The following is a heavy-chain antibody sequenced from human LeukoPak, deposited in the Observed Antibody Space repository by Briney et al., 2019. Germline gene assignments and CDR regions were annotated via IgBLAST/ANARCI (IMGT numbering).Heavy chain of an antibody. Sequence: PSQTLSLTCAVSGGSISSGGYSWSWIRQPPGKGLEWIGYIYHGGTPYYNPSLKSRVTISVDTSKNQFSLKLSSVTAADTAVYYCARSLRGVIPPSYYYGMDVWGQGTTVTVSS. CDR1: GGSISSGGYS. V-gene: IGHV4-30-2*05. CDR3: ARSLRGVIPPSYYYGMDV. D-gene: IGHD3-10*01. CDR2: IYHGGTP. J-gene: IGHJ6*02.